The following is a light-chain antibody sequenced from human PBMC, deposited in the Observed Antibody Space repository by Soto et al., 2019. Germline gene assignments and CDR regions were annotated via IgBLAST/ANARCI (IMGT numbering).Light chain of an antibody. Sequence: EIVLTQSPGTLSLSPGERATLSCRASQSVSSNLAWYQQKPGQAPRLLIYGASSRATGIPDRFSGSGSGTDFTLTISRLEPEDFAVYYCQQYGSSPWTFGQGTKADIK. CDR3: QQYGSSPWT. CDR1: QSVSSN. CDR2: GAS. V-gene: IGKV3-20*01. J-gene: IGKJ1*01.